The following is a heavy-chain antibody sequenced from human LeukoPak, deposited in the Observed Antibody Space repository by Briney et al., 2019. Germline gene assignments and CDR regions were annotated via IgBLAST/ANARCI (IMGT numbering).Heavy chain of an antibody. J-gene: IGHJ4*02. CDR3: AKPLVSDYYDSSGYWGY. Sequence: AGGSLRLSCAASGFTFSSYAMRWVRQAPGKGLEWVSAISGSGDSTYYSDSVKGRFTISRDNSKNTLYVQMNSLRAEHTAVYYCAKPLVSDYYDSSGYWGYWGQGTLVTVSS. CDR1: GFTFSSYA. V-gene: IGHV3-23*01. CDR2: ISGSGDST. D-gene: IGHD3-22*01.